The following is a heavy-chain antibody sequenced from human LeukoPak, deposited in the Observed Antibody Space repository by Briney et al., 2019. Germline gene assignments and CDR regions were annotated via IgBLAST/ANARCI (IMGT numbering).Heavy chain of an antibody. CDR3: ARDGDYGTGSYYRGCIGF. CDR1: GGTFSSYA. CDR2: IHPRRGDT. D-gene: IGHD3-10*01. V-gene: IGHV1-2*02. J-gene: IGHJ4*02. Sequence: GASVKVSFKASGGTFSSYASSWVRQAPGQGLEWMGWIHPRRGDTNYAQKFQGRVTMTRDTSIITAYLDLSSLRSDDTAVYYCARDGDYGTGSYYRGCIGFWGQGTPVTVSP.